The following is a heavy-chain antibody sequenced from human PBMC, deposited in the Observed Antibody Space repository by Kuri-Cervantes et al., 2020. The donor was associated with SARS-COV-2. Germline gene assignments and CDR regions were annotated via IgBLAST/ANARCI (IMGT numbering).Heavy chain of an antibody. CDR1: GVSITSETYY. CDR3: ARVRSTTAGWFDP. J-gene: IGHJ5*02. Sequence: GSLRLSCTVSGVSITSETYYWSWIRQPPGKGLEWIGYIYYSGSTNYNPSLKSRVTISVDTSKNQFSLKLSSVTAADTAVYYCARVRSTTAGWFDPWGQGTLVTVSS. V-gene: IGHV4-61*01. CDR2: IYYSGST. D-gene: IGHD2/OR15-2a*01.